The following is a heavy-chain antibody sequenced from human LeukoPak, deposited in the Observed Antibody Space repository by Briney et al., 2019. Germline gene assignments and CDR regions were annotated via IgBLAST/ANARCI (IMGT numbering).Heavy chain of an antibody. J-gene: IGHJ4*02. D-gene: IGHD3-10*01. Sequence: GRSLRLSCITSGLNVSTYGMHWVRQAPGKGLEWVAHIWYDGNKKNYAESVKGRLIISRDNSKNTVYLQMNSLRVEDTAVYYCAKNLAPFGSGAFVDYWGQGTLVTVSS. V-gene: IGHV3-33*06. CDR2: IWYDGNKK. CDR3: AKNLAPFGSGAFVDY. CDR1: GLNVSTYG.